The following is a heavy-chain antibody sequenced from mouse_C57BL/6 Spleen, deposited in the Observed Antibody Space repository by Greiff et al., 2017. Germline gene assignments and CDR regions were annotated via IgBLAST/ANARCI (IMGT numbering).Heavy chain of an antibody. CDR3: ARGDCYGSSHFDY. J-gene: IGHJ2*01. Sequence: QVQLQQPGAELVKPGASVKMSCKASGYTFTSYWITWVKQRPGQGLEWIGDIYPGSGSTNYNEKFKSKATLTVDTSSSTAYMQLSSLTSGDSAVYDCARGDCYGSSHFDYWGQGTTLTVSS. CDR1: GYTFTSYW. CDR2: IYPGSGST. V-gene: IGHV1-55*01. D-gene: IGHD1-1*01.